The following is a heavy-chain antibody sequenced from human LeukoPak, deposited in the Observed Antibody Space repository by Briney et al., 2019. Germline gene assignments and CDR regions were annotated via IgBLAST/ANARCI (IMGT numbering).Heavy chain of an antibody. D-gene: IGHD3-22*01. CDR3: ARAGPHTYSSGYYL. V-gene: IGHV4-39*07. CDR1: GGSISGSSYY. J-gene: IGHJ4*02. CDR2: IYYSGST. Sequence: SETLSLTCTVSGGSISGSSYYWGWIRQPPGKGLEWIGSIYYSGSTYYNPSLKSRVTISVDTSKNQFSLKLSSVTAADTAVYYCARAGPHTYSSGYYLWGQGTLVTVSS.